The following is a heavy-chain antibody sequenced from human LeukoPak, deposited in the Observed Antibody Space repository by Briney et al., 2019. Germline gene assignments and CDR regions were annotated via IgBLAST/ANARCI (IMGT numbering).Heavy chain of an antibody. CDR3: ARGRWYYFDY. D-gene: IGHD6-13*01. J-gene: IGHJ4*02. CDR2: IYYSGST. CDR1: GGSISSYY. V-gene: IGHV4-59*01. Sequence: SETLSLTCTVSGGSISSYYWSWIRQPPGKGLEWIGYIYYSGSTNYNPSLKSRVTISVDTSKNQFSLKLSSVTAADTALYYCARGRWYYFDYWGQGTLVTVSS.